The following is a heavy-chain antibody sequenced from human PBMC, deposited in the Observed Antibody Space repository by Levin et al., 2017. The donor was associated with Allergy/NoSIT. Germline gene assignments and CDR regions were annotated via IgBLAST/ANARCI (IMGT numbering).Heavy chain of an antibody. Sequence: GESLKISCAASGFTFSSYSMNWVRQAPGKGLEWVSSISSSSSYIYYADSVKGRFTISRDNAKNSRYLQMNSLRAEDTAVYYCARVHFTMIVFGMDVWGQGTTVTVSS. CDR1: GFTFSSYS. V-gene: IGHV3-21*01. CDR3: ARVHFTMIVFGMDV. J-gene: IGHJ6*02. CDR2: ISSSSSYI. D-gene: IGHD3-22*01.